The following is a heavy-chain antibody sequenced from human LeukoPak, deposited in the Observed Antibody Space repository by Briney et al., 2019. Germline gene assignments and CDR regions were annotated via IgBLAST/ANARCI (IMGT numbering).Heavy chain of an antibody. Sequence: ALMKVSCKASGYTFTSYDINWVRQATGQGLEWMGWMNPNSGNTGYAQKFQGRVTMTRNTSISTAYMELSSLRSEDTAVYYCARGVDYYYMDVWGKGTTVTVSS. V-gene: IGHV1-8*01. J-gene: IGHJ6*03. CDR1: GYTFTSYD. CDR3: ARGVDYYYMDV. CDR2: MNPNSGNT.